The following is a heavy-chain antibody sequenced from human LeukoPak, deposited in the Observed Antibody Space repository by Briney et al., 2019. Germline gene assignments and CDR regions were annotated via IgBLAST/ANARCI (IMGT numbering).Heavy chain of an antibody. CDR3: AKEGNWNDRFSGVYYYMDV. D-gene: IGHD1-1*01. CDR2: ISSSSSYI. Sequence: PGGSLRLSCAASGFTFSSYSMNWVRQAPGKGLEWVSSISSSSSYIYYADSVKGRFTISRDNAENSLYLQMNSLRAEGTAVYYCAKEGNWNDRFSGVYYYMDVWAKGPRSPSP. V-gene: IGHV3-21*01. CDR1: GFTFSSYS. J-gene: IGHJ6*03.